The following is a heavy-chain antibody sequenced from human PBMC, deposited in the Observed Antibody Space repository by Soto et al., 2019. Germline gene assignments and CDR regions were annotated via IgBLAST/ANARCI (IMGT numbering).Heavy chain of an antibody. J-gene: IGHJ4*02. Sequence: PSETLSLTYTVSGGYIRNFYWSWIRQPPWKGLEWIGHIYYSGSTNYNPSLKSRVTISVDTSKNQFSLKLNSVTAADTAVYYCARAGSYYSIDNWGQGTLVTVSS. V-gene: IGHV4-59*01. CDR3: ARAGSYYSIDN. CDR1: GGYIRNFY. D-gene: IGHD3-10*01. CDR2: IYYSGST.